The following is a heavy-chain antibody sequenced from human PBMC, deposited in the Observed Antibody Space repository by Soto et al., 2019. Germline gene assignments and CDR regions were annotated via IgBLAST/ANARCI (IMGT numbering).Heavy chain of an antibody. D-gene: IGHD2-2*01. CDR2: ISYDGSNK. Sequence: GGSLRLSCAASGFTFSSYGMHWVRQAPGKGLEWVAVISYDGSNKYYADSVKGRFTISRDNSKNTLYLQMNSLRAEDTAVYYCAKDLAPYGIVVVPAAIDGVGYMDVWGKGTTVTVSS. CDR1: GFTFSSYG. CDR3: AKDLAPYGIVVVPAAIDGVGYMDV. J-gene: IGHJ6*03. V-gene: IGHV3-30*18.